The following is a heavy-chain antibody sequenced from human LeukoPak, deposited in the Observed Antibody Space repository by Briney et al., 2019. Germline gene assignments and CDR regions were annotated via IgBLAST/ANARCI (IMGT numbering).Heavy chain of an antibody. J-gene: IGHJ4*02. Sequence: PGGSLRLSCAASGFTFSSYWMSWVRQAPGKGLEWVSSISSSSSYIYYADSVKGRFTISRDNAKNSLYLQMNSLRAEDTAVYYCAQDATDFDSSGQTYFDNWGQGTLVTVSS. CDR2: ISSSSSYI. CDR1: GFTFSSYW. D-gene: IGHD3-22*01. CDR3: AQDATDFDSSGQTYFDN. V-gene: IGHV3-21*04.